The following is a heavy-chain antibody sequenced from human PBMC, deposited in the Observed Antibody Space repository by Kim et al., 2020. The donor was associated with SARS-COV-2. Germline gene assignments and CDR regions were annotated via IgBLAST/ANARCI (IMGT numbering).Heavy chain of an antibody. CDR3: VRDILAPGSTYYFDY. D-gene: IGHD6-13*01. CDR2: IYYRGVT. J-gene: IGHJ4*02. V-gene: IGHV4-59*02. Sequence: SETLSLTCTVSGDSVSSHYWSWIRQPPRKGLEWIGYIYYRGVTNYNPSLKSRVTFSVDTSKNQLSLKLTSVTAADTAVYYCVRDILAPGSTYYFDYWGPGTLVTVSS. CDR1: GDSVSSHY.